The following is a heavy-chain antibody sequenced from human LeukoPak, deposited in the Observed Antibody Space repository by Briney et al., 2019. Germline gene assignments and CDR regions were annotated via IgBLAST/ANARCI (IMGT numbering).Heavy chain of an antibody. D-gene: IGHD2-2*01. J-gene: IGHJ4*02. V-gene: IGHV1-2*02. CDR1: GYTFIDYY. CDR3: ARVKKLMPEFEF. CDR2: INPNSGAT. Sequence: ASVKVSCKSSGYTFIDYYIHWVRQAPGQGLEWMGWINPNSGATKYAQKFQGRVSMTRDTSINTAYMDLTNLRSDDTAIFYCARVKKLMPEFEFWGQVTLLTVSS.